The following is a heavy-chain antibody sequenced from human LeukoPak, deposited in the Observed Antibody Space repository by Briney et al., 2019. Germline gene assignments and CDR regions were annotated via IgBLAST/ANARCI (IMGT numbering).Heavy chain of an antibody. Sequence: SETLSLTCAVYGGSFSGYYWSWIRQPPGKGLEWIGEINHSGSTNYNPSLKSRVTISVDTSKNQFSLKLSSVTAADTAVCYCARLYGSGSYYAYNWFDPWGQGTLVTVSS. D-gene: IGHD3-10*01. CDR2: INHSGST. CDR1: GGSFSGYY. CDR3: ARLYGSGSYYAYNWFDP. J-gene: IGHJ5*02. V-gene: IGHV4-34*01.